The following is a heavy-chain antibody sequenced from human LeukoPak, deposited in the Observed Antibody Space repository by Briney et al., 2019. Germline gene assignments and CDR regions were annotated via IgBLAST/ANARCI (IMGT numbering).Heavy chain of an antibody. V-gene: IGHV1-69*01. D-gene: IGHD6-19*01. CDR3: ATSSGWTSTIDY. CDR2: IIPIFGTA. CDR1: GGTFSSYA. Sequence: GSSVKVSCKASGGTFSSYAISWVRQAPGQGLEWMGGIIPIFGTANYAQKFQGRVTITADESTSTAHMELSSLRSEDTAVYYCATSSGWTSTIDYWGQGTLVTVSS. J-gene: IGHJ4*02.